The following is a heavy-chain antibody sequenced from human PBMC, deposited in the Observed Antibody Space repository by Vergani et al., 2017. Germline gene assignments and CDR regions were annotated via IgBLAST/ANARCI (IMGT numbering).Heavy chain of an antibody. J-gene: IGHJ4*02. CDR1: GFTFSSYS. V-gene: IGHV3-21*01. Sequence: EVQLVESGGGLVKPGGSLRLSCAASGFTFSSYSMNWVRQAPGKGLEWVSSISSSSSYIYYADSVKGRFTISRDNAKNSLYLQMNSLRADDTAVYYCARDWSSIWSSKPGGDYYFDYWGQGTLVTVSS. CDR3: ARDWSSIWSSKPGGDYYFDY. CDR2: ISSSSSYI. D-gene: IGHD6-13*01.